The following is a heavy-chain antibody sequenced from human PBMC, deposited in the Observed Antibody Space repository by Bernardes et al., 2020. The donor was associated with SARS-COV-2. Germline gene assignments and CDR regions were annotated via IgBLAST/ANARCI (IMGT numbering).Heavy chain of an antibody. V-gene: IGHV4-34*01. CDR3: ARGGHLRYFDWSYYYYGMDV. CDR1: GGSFSGYY. J-gene: IGHJ6*02. D-gene: IGHD3-9*01. Sequence: SETLSLTCAVYGGSFSGYYWSWIRQPPGKGLEWNGEINHSGSTNYNPSLRSRLTISVDTSKNQFSLKLSSVTAADTAVYYCARGGHLRYFDWSYYYYGMDVWGQGTTVTVSS. CDR2: INHSGST.